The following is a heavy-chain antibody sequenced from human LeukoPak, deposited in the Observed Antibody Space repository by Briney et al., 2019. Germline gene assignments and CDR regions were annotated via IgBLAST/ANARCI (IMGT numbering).Heavy chain of an antibody. V-gene: IGHV3-9*03. CDR2: LSWNSGSI. CDR1: GFTFDEYT. CDR3: AKDKTGYSSSCYFDY. Sequence: GGSLRLSCAASGFTFDEYTMHWVRQAPGKGLEWVSGLSWNSGSICYAHSVKGRFTISRDNAKNSLYLQMNSLRAEDMDLYYYAKDKTGYSSSCYFDYWGQGTLVTVSS. J-gene: IGHJ4*02. D-gene: IGHD3-9*01.